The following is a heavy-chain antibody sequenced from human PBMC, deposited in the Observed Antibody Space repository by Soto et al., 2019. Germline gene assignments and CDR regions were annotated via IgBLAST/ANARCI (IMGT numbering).Heavy chain of an antibody. D-gene: IGHD1-7*01. CDR1: GGSISSSSYY. CDR3: ASELELLTYYYYGMDV. Sequence: SETLSLTCTVSGGSISSSSYYWGWIRQPPGKGLEWIGSIYYSGSTYYNPSLKSRVTISVDTSKNQFSLKLSSVTAADTAVYYWASELELLTYYYYGMDVWGQGTTVTVSS. CDR2: IYYSGST. J-gene: IGHJ6*02. V-gene: IGHV4-39*01.